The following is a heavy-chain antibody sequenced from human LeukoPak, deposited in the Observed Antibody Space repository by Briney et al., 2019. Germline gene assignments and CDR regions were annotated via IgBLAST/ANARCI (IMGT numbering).Heavy chain of an antibody. V-gene: IGHV3-7*01. CDR3: AKGFDYYMDV. CDR2: IKEDGSEK. CDR1: GFTFSSYW. J-gene: IGHJ6*03. Sequence: PGGSLRLSCAASGFTFSSYWMTWVRQAPGKGLEWVANIKEDGSEKYYVDSVKGRFTFSRDNSKNTLYLQMNSLRAEDTAIYYCAKGFDYYMDVWGKGTTVTVSS.